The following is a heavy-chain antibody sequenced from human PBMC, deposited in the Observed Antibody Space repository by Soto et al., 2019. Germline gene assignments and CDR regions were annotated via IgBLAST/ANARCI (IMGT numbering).Heavy chain of an antibody. CDR3: ARTYSSSWSPFDY. CDR2: INQSGST. V-gene: IGHV4-34*01. J-gene: IGHJ4*02. CDR1: GGSFSGYY. Sequence: QVQLQQWGEGLLKPSETLSLTCAVYGGSFSGYYWSWIRQPPGKGLEWIGEINQSGSTNYNPSLKSRVTISVYTSKNQFSLKLSSVTASDTAVYYCARTYSSSWSPFDYWGQGTLVTVSS. D-gene: IGHD6-13*01.